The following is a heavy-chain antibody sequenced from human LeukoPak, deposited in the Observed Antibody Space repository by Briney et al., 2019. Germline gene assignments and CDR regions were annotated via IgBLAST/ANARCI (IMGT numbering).Heavy chain of an antibody. CDR1: GFTLGSYT. CDR2: ISFSGNCI. J-gene: IGHJ5*02. CDR3: ARDRYYDSFGYYTGDP. V-gene: IGHV3-21*01. Sequence: GGSLRLSCAASGFTLGSYTMNWVRQAPGKGLEWVSSISFSGNCIYYADSVRGRITLSRDNAKNSLFLQMNSLRAEDTAVYYCARDRYYDSFGYYTGDPWGQGTLVTVSS. D-gene: IGHD3-22*01.